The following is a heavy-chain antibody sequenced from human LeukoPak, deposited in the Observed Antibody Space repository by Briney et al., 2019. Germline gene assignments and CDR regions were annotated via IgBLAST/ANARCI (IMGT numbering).Heavy chain of an antibody. V-gene: IGHV4-4*02. CDR1: GGSVTSTNW. CDR3: AREGGFYRPLDY. CDR2: VHLDGRT. Sequence: SETLSLTCGVSGGSVTSTNWWTWVRPPPGKGLEWIGEVHLDGRTNYNPSLKSRLTMSVDLSENHISLKLTSVTAADTAVYYCAREGGFYRPLDYSGQGTLVTVSS. D-gene: IGHD3-3*01. J-gene: IGHJ4*02.